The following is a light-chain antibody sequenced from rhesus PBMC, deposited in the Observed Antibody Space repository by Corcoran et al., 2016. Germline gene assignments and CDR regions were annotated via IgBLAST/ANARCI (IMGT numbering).Light chain of an antibody. CDR2: KAS. V-gene: IGKV1-74*01. CDR1: ENVNNY. CDR3: QHGYGTPLT. Sequence: DIQMTQSPSSLSASVGDRVPITCRASENVNNYLNWYQQQPGKAPKLLIYKASTLQSGVPSRFSGSGSGTDYTFPISSLQPEDGATYYCQHGYGTPLTFGGGTKVELK. J-gene: IGKJ4*01.